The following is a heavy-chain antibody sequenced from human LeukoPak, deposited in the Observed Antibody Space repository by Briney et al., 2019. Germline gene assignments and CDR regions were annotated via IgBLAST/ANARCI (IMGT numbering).Heavy chain of an antibody. CDR1: GGSISSGGYY. CDR2: IYYSGST. D-gene: IGHD3-9*01. CDR3: ARHEGGYDILTGYFTHGFDI. Sequence: PSQTLSLTCTVSGGSISSGGYYWSWIRQHPGKGLEWIGYIYYSGSTYYNPSLKSRVTISVDTSKNQFSLKLSSVTAADTAVYYCARHEGGYDILTGYFTHGFDIWGQGTMVTVSS. J-gene: IGHJ3*02. V-gene: IGHV4-31*03.